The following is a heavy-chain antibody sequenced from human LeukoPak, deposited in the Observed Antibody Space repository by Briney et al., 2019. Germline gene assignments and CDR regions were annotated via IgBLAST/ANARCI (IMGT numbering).Heavy chain of an antibody. CDR2: TSAYNGNT. D-gene: IGHD3-22*01. CDR3: ARDLRYYDSSGYLDPYFDY. CDR1: GYTFTSYG. Sequence: ASVQVSCKASGYTFTSYGISWVRQAPGQGLEWMGWTSAYNGNTNYAQKLQGRVTMTTDTSTSTAYMELRSLRSDDTAVYYCARDLRYYDSSGYLDPYFDYWGQGTLVTVSS. J-gene: IGHJ4*02. V-gene: IGHV1-18*01.